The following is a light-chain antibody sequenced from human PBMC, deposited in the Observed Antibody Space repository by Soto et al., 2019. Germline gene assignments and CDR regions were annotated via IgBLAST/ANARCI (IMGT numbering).Light chain of an antibody. CDR2: CAS. J-gene: IGKJ1*01. CDR3: QQYGSSPRT. V-gene: IGKV3-20*01. CDR1: QSVSSSY. Sequence: EIVLTQSPGTLSLSPGERATLSCRASQSVSSSYLAWYQQKPGQAPRLLIYCASSRATGIQDRFSGSGSGTDLTLTISRLEPEDYAVYSCQQYGSSPRTFGQCTKVEIK.